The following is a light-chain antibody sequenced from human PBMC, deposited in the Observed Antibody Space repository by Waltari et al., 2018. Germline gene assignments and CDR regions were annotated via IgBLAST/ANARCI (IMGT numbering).Light chain of an antibody. CDR3: QQDGRSPWT. CDR1: QSVRSSY. Sequence: EIVLTQSPGPLSLSPGERATLSCRASQSVRSSYLAWYQQQPGQAPRLLIHGASSRATGIPDRFSGSGSGTDCTLTISRLEPEDFAVYDCQQDGRSPWTFGQGTKVEIK. J-gene: IGKJ1*01. V-gene: IGKV3-20*01. CDR2: GAS.